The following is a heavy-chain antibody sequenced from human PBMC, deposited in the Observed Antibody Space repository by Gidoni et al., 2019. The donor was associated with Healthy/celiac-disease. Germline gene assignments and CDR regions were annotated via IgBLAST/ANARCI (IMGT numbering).Heavy chain of an antibody. D-gene: IGHD5-12*01. CDR1: GYTFTSYG. Sequence: QVQLVQSGAEVKKPGASVKVSCTASGYTFTSYGISWVRQAPGQGLEWMGWISAYNGNTNYAQKLQGRATMTTDTSTSTAYMELRSLRSDDTAVYYCARWAGDYSGYDYYYYGMDVWGQGTTVTVSS. J-gene: IGHJ6*02. CDR2: ISAYNGNT. CDR3: ARWAGDYSGYDYYYYGMDV. V-gene: IGHV1-18*01.